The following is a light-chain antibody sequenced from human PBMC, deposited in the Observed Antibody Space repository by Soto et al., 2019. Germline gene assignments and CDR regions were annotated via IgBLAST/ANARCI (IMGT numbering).Light chain of an antibody. V-gene: IGKV1-39*01. CDR1: QSISSY. Sequence: DIQMTQSPSSLSASVGDRVTITCRASQSISSYLNWYQQKPGKAPKLLIYAASTLQSGVPSRFSGSGSGTDFTLTISCLQSEDFATYYCQQYYSYPHTFGQGTRLEI. CDR3: QQYYSYPHT. J-gene: IGKJ5*01. CDR2: AAS.